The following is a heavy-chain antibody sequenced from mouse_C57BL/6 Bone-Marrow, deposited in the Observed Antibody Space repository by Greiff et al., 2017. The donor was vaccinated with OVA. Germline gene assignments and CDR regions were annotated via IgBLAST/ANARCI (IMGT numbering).Heavy chain of an antibody. V-gene: IGHV14-4*01. CDR3: ASYGYFDY. CDR2: IDPENGDT. CDR1: GFNIKDDY. J-gene: IGHJ2*01. Sequence: VQLQQSGAELVRPGASVKLSCTASGFNIKDDYMHWVKQRPEQGLEWIGWIDPENGDTEYASKVQGKATITADTSSNTAYLQLSSLTSEDTAVYYCASYGYFDYWGQGTTLTVSS. D-gene: IGHD1-1*02.